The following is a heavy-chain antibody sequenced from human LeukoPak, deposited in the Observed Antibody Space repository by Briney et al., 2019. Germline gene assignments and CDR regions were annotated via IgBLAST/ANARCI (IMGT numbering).Heavy chain of an antibody. V-gene: IGHV4-39*07. CDR2: IYYSGST. J-gene: IGHJ5*02. CDR1: GGSISSSSYY. D-gene: IGHD3-10*01. CDR3: ARGDLGHGSGNNWFDP. Sequence: KPSETLSLTCTVSGGSISSSSYYWGWIRQPPGKGLEWIGSIYYSGSTYNNPSLKSRVTISLDTSKNQFSLKLSSVTAADTAVYHCARGDLGHGSGNNWFDPWGRGTLVTVSS.